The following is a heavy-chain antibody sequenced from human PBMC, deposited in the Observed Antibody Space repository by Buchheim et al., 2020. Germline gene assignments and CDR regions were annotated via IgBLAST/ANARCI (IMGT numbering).Heavy chain of an antibody. Sequence: EEKLVQSGGALVQPGGSLRLSCVASGFTFSSYWMHWVRQAPGKGLEWVARLNSDGSITTYADSVKGRFAISRDNAKNTLYLQMNSLRAEDTAVYYCVRVVVVVAADLDWFDPWGQGT. CDR1: GFTFSSYW. CDR3: VRVVVVVAADLDWFDP. CDR2: LNSDGSIT. V-gene: IGHV3-74*01. D-gene: IGHD2-15*01. J-gene: IGHJ5*02.